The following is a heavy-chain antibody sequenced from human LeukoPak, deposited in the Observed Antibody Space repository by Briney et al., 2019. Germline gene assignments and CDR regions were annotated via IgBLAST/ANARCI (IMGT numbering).Heavy chain of an antibody. CDR3: ASCLFDYYYFDQ. Sequence: PSETLSLTCAVSGDSITSHNRWSWVRQSPGKGLEWIGEIYHSGTTNYSPSLKSRVTISVDKSKNQLSLRLTSVTAADTAVYFCASCLFDYYYFDQWGQGTLVTVSS. CDR1: GDSITSHNR. J-gene: IGHJ4*02. CDR2: IYHSGTT. V-gene: IGHV4-4*02. D-gene: IGHD3-10*01.